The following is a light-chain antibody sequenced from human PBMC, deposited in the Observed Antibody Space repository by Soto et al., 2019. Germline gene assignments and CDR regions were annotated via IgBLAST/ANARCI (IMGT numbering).Light chain of an antibody. J-gene: IGKJ5*01. Sequence: EIVMMQSPATLSVSPGERATLSCRASQSVSSDLAWYHQKPGQAPRLLIYGASTRATAIPARFSGSGSGTDFTLTISRLEPEDFAVYYCQQHGSSPITFGQGTRLEIK. CDR3: QQHGSSPIT. CDR2: GAS. CDR1: QSVSSD. V-gene: IGKV3D-15*02.